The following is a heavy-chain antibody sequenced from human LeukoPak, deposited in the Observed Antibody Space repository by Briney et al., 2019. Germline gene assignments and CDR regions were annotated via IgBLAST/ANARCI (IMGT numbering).Heavy chain of an antibody. D-gene: IGHD2-15*01. CDR2: FYYRGST. J-gene: IGHJ6*02. Sequence: SETLSLTCTVSGGSISSYYWSWIRQPPGKGLEWIGYFYYRGSTNYNPSLKSRVTISLDTSKNQFSLRMRSVTAADTAVYYCASGEVGVVYRAGGRYYYYYHAMDVWGQGTTVTVSS. CDR1: GGSISSYY. V-gene: IGHV4-59*12. CDR3: ASGEVGVVYRAGGRYYYYYHAMDV.